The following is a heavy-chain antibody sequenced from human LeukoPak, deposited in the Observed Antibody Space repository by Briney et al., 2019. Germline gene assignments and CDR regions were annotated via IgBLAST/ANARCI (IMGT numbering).Heavy chain of an antibody. CDR1: GGSFSGYY. D-gene: IGHD2-15*01. CDR3: ARVALLLGYCSGGSCYDEFSLFDP. V-gene: IGHV4-34*01. J-gene: IGHJ5*02. CDR2: INHSGST. Sequence: SETLSLTCAVYGGSFSGYYWSWIRQPPGKGLEWIGEINHSGSTNYNPSLKSRVTISVDTSKNQFSLKLSSVTAADTAVYYCARVALLLGYCSGGSCYDEFSLFDPWGQGTLVTVSP.